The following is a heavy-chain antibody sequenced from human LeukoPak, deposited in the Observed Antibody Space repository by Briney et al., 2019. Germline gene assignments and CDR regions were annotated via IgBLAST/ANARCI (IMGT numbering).Heavy chain of an antibody. CDR1: GYTFRIHD. CDR2: VSSKTGRT. V-gene: IGHV1-8*01. Sequence: ASVKVSCKASGYTFRIHDINWVRQAPGQGLEWMGWVSSKTGRTGHAQKFQGRVYMTTNASLSTAYMELSSLRSDDTAVYFCARESERSDGWFDPWGQGTLVTVSS. CDR3: ARESERSDGWFDP. D-gene: IGHD1-1*01. J-gene: IGHJ5*02.